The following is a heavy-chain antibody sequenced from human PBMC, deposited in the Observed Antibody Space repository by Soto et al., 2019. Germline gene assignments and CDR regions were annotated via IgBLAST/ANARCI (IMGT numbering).Heavy chain of an antibody. CDR2: ISYDGSNK. D-gene: IGHD6-13*01. V-gene: IGHV3-30*18. Sequence: LRLSCAASGFTFSSYGMHWVRQAPGKGLEWVAVISYDGSNKYYADSVKGRFTISRDNSKNTLYLQMNSLRAEDTAVYYCAKENSSSWYPAYYYHGMDVWGQGTTVTVSS. CDR1: GFTFSSYG. J-gene: IGHJ6*02. CDR3: AKENSSSWYPAYYYHGMDV.